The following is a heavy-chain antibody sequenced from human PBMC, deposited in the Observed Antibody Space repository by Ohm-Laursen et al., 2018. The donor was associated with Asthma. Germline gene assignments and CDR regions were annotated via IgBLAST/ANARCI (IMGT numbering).Heavy chain of an antibody. CDR1: GFTFSTYG. D-gene: IGHD5-24*01. V-gene: IGHV3-33*06. J-gene: IGHJ3*02. CDR3: AKDAGDGYNLSDAFDI. Sequence: SLRLSCAASGFTFSTYGMHWVRQAPGKGLEWVAVIWYDGTITYYADSLKGRFSVSRDNSKNTLYLQMNSLRAEDTAVHYCAKDAGDGYNLSDAFDIWGQGTMVTVSS. CDR2: IWYDGTIT.